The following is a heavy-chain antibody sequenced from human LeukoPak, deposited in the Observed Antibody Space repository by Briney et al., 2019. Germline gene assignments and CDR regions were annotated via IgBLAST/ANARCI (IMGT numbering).Heavy chain of an antibody. V-gene: IGHV1-24*01. D-gene: IGHD2-15*01. CDR2: FDPEDGET. CDR3: ARGIGWLDY. J-gene: IGHJ4*02. CDR1: GYTLTELS. Sequence: ASVKVSCKVSGYTLTELSMHWVRQAPGKGLEWMGGFDPEDGETIYAQKFQGRVTMTRDTSTSTVYMELSSLRSEDTAVYYCARGIGWLDYWGQGTLVTVSS.